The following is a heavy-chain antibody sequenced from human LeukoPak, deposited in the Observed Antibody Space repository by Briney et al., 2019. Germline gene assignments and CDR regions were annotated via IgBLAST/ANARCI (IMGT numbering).Heavy chain of an antibody. CDR2: IKQDGSEK. J-gene: IGHJ5*02. Sequence: GGSLRPSRAASGFTLSSYWMSWGRQAPGNGVEWVANIKQDGSEKYYVDSGKGRFTISRDNAKNSLYLQMNSLKAEDTAVYYCARDGIAAGQTPGPFDPWGQGTLVTVSS. D-gene: IGHD6-13*01. CDR1: GFTLSSYW. CDR3: ARDGIAAGQTPGPFDP. V-gene: IGHV3-7*03.